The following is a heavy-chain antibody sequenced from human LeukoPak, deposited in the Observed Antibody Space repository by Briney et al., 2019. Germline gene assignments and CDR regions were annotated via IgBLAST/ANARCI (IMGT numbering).Heavy chain of an antibody. Sequence: GGSLRLSCAASGFTFSSYAMSWVRQAPGKGLELVSAISGSGGSTYYADSVKGRFTISRDNSKNTLYLQMNSLRAEDTAVYYCAKDWTPHNRVYDCLDAWGQGTQVTVSS. CDR1: GFTFSSYA. CDR3: AKDWTPHNRVYDCLDA. D-gene: IGHD3-16*01. V-gene: IGHV3-23*01. CDR2: ISGSGGST. J-gene: IGHJ5*02.